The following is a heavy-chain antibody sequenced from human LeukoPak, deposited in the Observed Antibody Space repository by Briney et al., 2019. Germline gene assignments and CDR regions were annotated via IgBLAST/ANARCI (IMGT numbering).Heavy chain of an antibody. V-gene: IGHV3-7*01. CDR1: GFTFSAYW. Sequence: GGSLRLSCAASGFTFSAYWMTWVRQAPGKGLEWVANIKQDGNEKYYVDSVKGRFTISRDNAKNSLYLQMNSLRAEDTAVYYCARDLYYDFWSGYLWGQGTLVTVSS. J-gene: IGHJ5*02. D-gene: IGHD3-3*01. CDR3: ARDLYYDFWSGYL. CDR2: IKQDGNEK.